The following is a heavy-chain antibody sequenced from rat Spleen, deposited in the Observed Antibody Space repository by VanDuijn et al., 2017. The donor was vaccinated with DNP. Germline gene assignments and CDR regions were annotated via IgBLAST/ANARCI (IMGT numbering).Heavy chain of an antibody. CDR2: ITSGAGTT. J-gene: IGHJ1*01. Sequence: EVQLVESGGGLVQPGRSLKLSCTASGFTFSNFYMAWVRQAPGKGLEWIASITSGAGTTSYADSVKGRFTVSRDKAKSTLYLQMDSLRSENTATYSCARHNTYWDSDCGGPGTIVTVSS. D-gene: IGHD1-10*01. CDR3: ARHNTYWDSDC. V-gene: IGHV5-25*01. CDR1: GFTFSNFY.